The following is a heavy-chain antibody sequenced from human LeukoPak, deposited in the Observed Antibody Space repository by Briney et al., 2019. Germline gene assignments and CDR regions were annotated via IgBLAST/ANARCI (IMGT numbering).Heavy chain of an antibody. D-gene: IGHD3-22*01. V-gene: IGHV1-69*04. CDR2: IIPILGIA. Sequence: GASVKVSCKASGGTFSSYALSWVRQAPGQGLEWMGRIIPILGIANYAQKFQGRVTITADKSTSTAYMELSSLRSEDTAVYYCARDGIYDSSGYHLGYWGQGTLVTVSS. J-gene: IGHJ4*02. CDR1: GGTFSSYA. CDR3: ARDGIYDSSGYHLGY.